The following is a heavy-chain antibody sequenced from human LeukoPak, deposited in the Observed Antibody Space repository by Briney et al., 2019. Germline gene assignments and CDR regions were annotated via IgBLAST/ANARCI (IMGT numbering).Heavy chain of an antibody. V-gene: IGHV1-69*06. D-gene: IGHD5-12*01. CDR2: IIPIFGTA. J-gene: IGHJ4*02. CDR3: AVNGRGYGLFDY. CDR1: GGTFSSYA. Sequence: GASVKVSCKASGGTFSSYAISWVRQAPGQGLEWMGGIIPIFGTANYAQKFQGRVTITADKSTSTAYMELRSLRSDDTAVYYCAVNGRGYGLFDYWGQGTLVTVSS.